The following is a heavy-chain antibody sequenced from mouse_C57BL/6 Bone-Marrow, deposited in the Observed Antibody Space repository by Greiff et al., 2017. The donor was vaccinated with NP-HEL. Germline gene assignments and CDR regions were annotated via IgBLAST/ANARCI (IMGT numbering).Heavy chain of an antibody. J-gene: IGHJ4*01. Sequence: VKLMESGPGLVQPSQSLSITCTVSGFSLTSYGVHWVRQSPGKGLEWLGVIWSGGSTDYNAAFISRLSISKDNSKSQVFIKMNSLHVDDTSIYYCARRPHYYGSSYCAMDYWGQGTSVTVSS. CDR3: ARRPHYYGSSYCAMDY. CDR2: IWSGGST. CDR1: GFSLTSYG. D-gene: IGHD1-1*01. V-gene: IGHV2-2*01.